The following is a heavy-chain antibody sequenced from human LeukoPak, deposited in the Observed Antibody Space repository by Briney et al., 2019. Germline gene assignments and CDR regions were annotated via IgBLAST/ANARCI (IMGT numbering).Heavy chain of an antibody. V-gene: IGHV3-48*03. J-gene: IGHJ4*02. CDR1: GFTFSSYE. CDR2: ISSSGSTI. D-gene: IGHD3-9*01. CDR3: ARDISASYNVLTGFGD. Sequence: GGSLRLSXAASGFTFSSYEMNWVRQAPGKGLEWVSYISSSGSTIYYADSVKGRFTISRDNAKNSLYLQMNSLRAEDTAVYYCARDISASYNVLTGFGDWGQGTLVTVSS.